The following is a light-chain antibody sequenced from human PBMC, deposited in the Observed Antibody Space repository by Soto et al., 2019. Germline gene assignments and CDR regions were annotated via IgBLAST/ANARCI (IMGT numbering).Light chain of an antibody. V-gene: IGKV3-15*01. CDR3: QQYNDWPRT. Sequence: EIVMTQSPATLSVSPGERATLSCRASQSVSSNLAGYQQKPGQPPRLLIYGASTRASGIPARFSGSGSGTEFTLTISSLQSENFAVYYCQQYNDWPRTFGQGTKVDIK. J-gene: IGKJ1*01. CDR1: QSVSSN. CDR2: GAS.